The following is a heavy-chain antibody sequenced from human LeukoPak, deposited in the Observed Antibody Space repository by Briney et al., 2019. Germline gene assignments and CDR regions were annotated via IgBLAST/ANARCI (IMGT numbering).Heavy chain of an antibody. CDR1: GGTFSSYA. J-gene: IGHJ6*03. Sequence: SVKVSCKASGGTFSSYAISWVRQAPGQGLEWMGGIIPIFGTANYAQKFQGRVTITTDESTSTAYMELSSLRSEDTAVYYCTVRYCSSTSCYPNYYYYYYMDVWGKGTTVTVSS. CDR3: TVRYCSSTSCYPNYYYYYYMDV. V-gene: IGHV1-69*05. D-gene: IGHD2-2*01. CDR2: IIPIFGTA.